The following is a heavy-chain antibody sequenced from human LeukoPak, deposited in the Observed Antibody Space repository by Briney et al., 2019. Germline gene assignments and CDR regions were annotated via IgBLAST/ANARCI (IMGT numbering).Heavy chain of an antibody. J-gene: IGHJ6*03. Sequence: SVKVSCKASGFTFTSSAMQWVRQARGQRLEWIGWIVVGSGNTNYAQKFQERVTITRDMSTSTAYMELSSLRSEDTAVYYCAAVPRYYDFWSGHYYYMDVWGKGTTVTDSS. CDR3: AAVPRYYDFWSGHYYYMDV. V-gene: IGHV1-58*02. CDR2: IVVGSGNT. D-gene: IGHD3-3*01. CDR1: GFTFTSSA.